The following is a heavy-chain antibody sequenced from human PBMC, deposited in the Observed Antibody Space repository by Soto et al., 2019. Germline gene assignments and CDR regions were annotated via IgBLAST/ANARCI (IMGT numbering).Heavy chain of an antibody. D-gene: IGHD3-10*01. V-gene: IGHV3-23*01. Sequence: GGSLRLSCVASGLTFGSRAMSWVRQAPGEGLQWVATITDNGGDAKYADSARGRFVISRDNSKKTLYLQMTSLTAVDSAMYFCARGSTESYPGSRIFDFWGRGTLVTVSS. CDR1: GLTFGSRA. CDR2: ITDNGGDA. J-gene: IGHJ4*02. CDR3: ARGSTESYPGSRIFDF.